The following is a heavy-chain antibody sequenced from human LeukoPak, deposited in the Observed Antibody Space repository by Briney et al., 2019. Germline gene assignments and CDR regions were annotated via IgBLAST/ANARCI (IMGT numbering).Heavy chain of an antibody. V-gene: IGHV3-48*01. D-gene: IGHD6-19*01. CDR1: GFTFSSYS. CDR3: ARDGSSGRYPDAFDI. J-gene: IGHJ3*02. Sequence: GGSLRLSCAASGFTFSSYSMNWVRQAPGKGLEWVSYISSSSSTIYYADSVKGRFTISRDNAKNSLYLQMNSLRAEDTAVYYCARDGSSGRYPDAFDIWGQGTMVTVSS. CDR2: ISSSSSTI.